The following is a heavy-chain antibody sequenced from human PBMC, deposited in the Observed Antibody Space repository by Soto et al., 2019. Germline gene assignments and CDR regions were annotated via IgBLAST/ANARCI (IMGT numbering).Heavy chain of an antibody. Sequence: GESLKISCKGSGYSFTSYWIGWVRQMPGKGLEWMGIIYPGDSDTRYSPSFQGQVTISADKAISTAYLQWSSLKASDTAMYYCARQLPATEDAFDIWGQGTMVTVSS. J-gene: IGHJ3*02. CDR1: GYSFTSYW. CDR3: ARQLPATEDAFDI. CDR2: IYPGDSDT. V-gene: IGHV5-51*01. D-gene: IGHD2-2*01.